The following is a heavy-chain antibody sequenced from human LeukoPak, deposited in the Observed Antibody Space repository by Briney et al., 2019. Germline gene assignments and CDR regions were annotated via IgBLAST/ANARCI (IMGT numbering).Heavy chain of an antibody. CDR3: AKGYNGDYLKPDH. V-gene: IGHV3-23*01. D-gene: IGHD2-21*01. CDR1: GFTFNNYA. Sequence: GGSLRLSCAASGFTFNNYAMNWVRQAPGKGLEWVSAISPSGGGTYYATSVKGRLTISRDNSKNTLYLEMNSLGADDTAVYYCAKGYNGDYLKPDHWGQGTLVTVSS. CDR2: ISPSGGGT. J-gene: IGHJ5*02.